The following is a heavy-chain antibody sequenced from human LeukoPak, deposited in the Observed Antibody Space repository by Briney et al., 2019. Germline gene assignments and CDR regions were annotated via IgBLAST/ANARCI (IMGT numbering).Heavy chain of an antibody. V-gene: IGHV4-4*07. D-gene: IGHD3-22*01. CDR3: ARVGYYDSSGYYAVDL. CDR1: GGSISSYY. J-gene: IGHJ4*02. Sequence: PSETLSLTCTVSGGSISSYYRSWIRQPAGKGLEWIGRIYTSGSTNYNPSLKSRVTMSVDTSKNQFSLKLSSVTAADTAVYYCARVGYYDSSGYYAVDLWGQGTLVTVSS. CDR2: IYTSGST.